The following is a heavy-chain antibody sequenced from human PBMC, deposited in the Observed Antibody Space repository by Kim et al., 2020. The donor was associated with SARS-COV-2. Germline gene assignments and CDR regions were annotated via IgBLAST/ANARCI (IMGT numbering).Heavy chain of an antibody. D-gene: IGHD3-10*01. J-gene: IGHJ4*02. CDR1: GGSISSSSYY. Sequence: SETLSLTCTVSGGSISSSSYYWGWIRQPPGKGLEWIGSIYYSGSTYYNPSLKSRVTISVDTSKNQFSLKLSSVTAADTAVYYCARHRGSGSLTGYWGQGTLVTVSS. V-gene: IGHV4-39*01. CDR2: IYYSGST. CDR3: ARHRGSGSLTGY.